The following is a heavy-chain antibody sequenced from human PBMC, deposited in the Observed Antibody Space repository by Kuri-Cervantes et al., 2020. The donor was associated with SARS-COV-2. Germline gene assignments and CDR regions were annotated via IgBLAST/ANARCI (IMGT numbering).Heavy chain of an antibody. CDR2: IKQDGSEK. D-gene: IGHD1-7*01. V-gene: IGHV3-7*01. CDR1: GFTFSSYW. Sequence: GESLKISCAASGFTFSSYWMSWVRQAPGKGLEWVANIKQDGSEKYYVDSVKGRFTISRDNAKNSLYLQMNSLRAEDTAVYYCARVSYNWNYGLAYFDYWGQGTLVTVSS. CDR3: ARVSYNWNYGLAYFDY. J-gene: IGHJ4*02.